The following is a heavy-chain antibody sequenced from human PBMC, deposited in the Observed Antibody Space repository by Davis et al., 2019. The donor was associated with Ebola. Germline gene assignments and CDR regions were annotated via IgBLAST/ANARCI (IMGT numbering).Heavy chain of an antibody. J-gene: IGHJ4*02. CDR3: ARDYVWGSYHFLDY. D-gene: IGHD3-16*02. Sequence: PSETLSLTCTVSGGSISSGAYYWSWIRQPPGKGLEWIGYIYYSGSTYYNPSLKSRVTISVDTSKNQFSLKLSSVTAADTAVYYCARDYVWGSYHFLDYWGQGTLVTVSS. V-gene: IGHV4-31*03. CDR2: IYYSGST. CDR1: GGSISSGAYY.